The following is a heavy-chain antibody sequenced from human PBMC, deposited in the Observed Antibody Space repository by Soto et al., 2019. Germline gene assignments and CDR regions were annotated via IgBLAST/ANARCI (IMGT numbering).Heavy chain of an antibody. CDR2: VFSSVSA. Sequence: SETLSLTCIVSGVSVTSYTWSWVRQPANKGLEWIGRVFSSVSATYNPSLKSRVSISMDTAENRISLKLDSVTAADAGVYFCARDGMTTGDTWGPGTLGTVCS. D-gene: IGHD2-21*02. CDR3: ARDGMTTGDT. V-gene: IGHV4-4*07. CDR1: GVSVTSYT. J-gene: IGHJ4*02.